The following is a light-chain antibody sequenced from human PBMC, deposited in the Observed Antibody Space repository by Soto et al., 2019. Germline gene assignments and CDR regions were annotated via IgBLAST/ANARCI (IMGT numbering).Light chain of an antibody. Sequence: FQTAQSPWTLSGSVGDRVTITCRASQTIISWSAWYQQKPGKAPKFLIHRASVLESGVPSRFSGSGSETEFALTINSLQPDDFGAYYCQQYLNFPMTFCQGTRVDIK. CDR1: QTIISW. V-gene: IGKV1-5*03. CDR2: RAS. CDR3: QQYLNFPMT. J-gene: IGKJ5*01.